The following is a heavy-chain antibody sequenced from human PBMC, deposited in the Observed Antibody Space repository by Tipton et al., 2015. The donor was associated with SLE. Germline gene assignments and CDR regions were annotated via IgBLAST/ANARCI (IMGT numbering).Heavy chain of an antibody. CDR3: ANVNPGYCTTFRCSYYFDY. Sequence: QVQLVQSGAEVKKPGSSVKVSCKASGGTFSNFAISWVRQAPGQGLEWLGGIIPVFGTPNYAQKFEGRVTVTTDESTSIVYMELSSLRPEDTAVYYCANVNPGYCTTFRCSYYFDYWGQRALVTVSS. V-gene: IGHV1-69*01. J-gene: IGHJ4*02. CDR1: GGTFSNFA. CDR2: IIPVFGTP. D-gene: IGHD2-8*01.